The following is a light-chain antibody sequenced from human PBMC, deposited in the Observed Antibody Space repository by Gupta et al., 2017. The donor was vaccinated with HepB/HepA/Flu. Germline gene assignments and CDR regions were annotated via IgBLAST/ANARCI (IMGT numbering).Light chain of an antibody. CDR2: GAA. CDR3: HQYDCSSRT. Sequence: VLTQSPGTLSLSPGESATLSCSASQSVSSNYLSWYQQRPGQAPRLLIYGAASRAPGIPDRCSGSGSGTDVTLTISSLESEDVAVDYCHQYDCSSRTFGQGTKVEIK. V-gene: IGKV3-20*01. CDR1: QSVSSNY. J-gene: IGKJ1*01.